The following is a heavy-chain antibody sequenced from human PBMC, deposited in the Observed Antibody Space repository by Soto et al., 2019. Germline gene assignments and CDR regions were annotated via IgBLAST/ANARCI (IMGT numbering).Heavy chain of an antibody. J-gene: IGHJ6*02. CDR3: ARGRSASGKNYGMDV. V-gene: IGHV4-30-2*01. CDR1: GGSISSGGYS. Sequence: QLQLQESGSGLVKPSQTLSLTCGVSGGSISSGGYSWNWIRQPPGKGLEWIGFIYQSGSTYYNPSLKSRITLSVDKAKNQFSLILNSVTAADTAVYYCARGRSASGKNYGMDVWGQGTTVTVSS. CDR2: IYQSGST. D-gene: IGHD6-19*01.